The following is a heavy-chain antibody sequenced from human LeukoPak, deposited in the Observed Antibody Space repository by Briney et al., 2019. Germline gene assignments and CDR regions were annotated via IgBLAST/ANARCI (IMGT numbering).Heavy chain of an antibody. J-gene: IGHJ4*02. CDR3: VRQWNSGGYYRFDY. CDR1: GGSISSSYY. D-gene: IGHD3-22*01. CDR2: IYHSGST. V-gene: IGHV4-38-2*02. Sequence: SETLSLTCTVSGGSISSSYYWGWIRQPPGKGLEWIGSIYHSGSTYYNPSLKSRVTISVDTSKNQFSLKLTSVTAADTAVYYCVRQWNSGGYYRFDYWGQGTLVIVSS.